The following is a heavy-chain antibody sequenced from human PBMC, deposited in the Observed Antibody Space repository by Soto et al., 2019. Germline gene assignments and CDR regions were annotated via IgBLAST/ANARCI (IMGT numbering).Heavy chain of an antibody. V-gene: IGHV4-30-2*01. J-gene: IGHJ4*02. D-gene: IGHD4-17*01. CDR3: ARGSPVTTDY. CDR2: IYHSGST. CDR1: GGSISSGGYS. Sequence: QLQLQESGPGLVKPSQTLSLTCAVSGGSISSGGYSWSWIRQPPGKGLEWIGYIYHSGSTYYNPSLKSRVTISVDRSKNQFSLKLSSVTAADTAVYYCARGSPVTTDYWGQGTLVTVSS.